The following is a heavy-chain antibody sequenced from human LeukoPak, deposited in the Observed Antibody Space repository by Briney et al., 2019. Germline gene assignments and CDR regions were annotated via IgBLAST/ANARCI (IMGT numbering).Heavy chain of an antibody. CDR2: INPNSGGT. Sequence: ASVKVSCKASGYTFTGYYMHWVRQAPGQGPEWMGRINPNSGGTNYAQKLQGRVTMTTETSTSTAYMELRSLRSDDTAVYYCARALSRGYSGYDYGLGYWGQGTLVTVSS. CDR3: ARALSRGYSGYDYGLGY. D-gene: IGHD5-12*01. J-gene: IGHJ4*02. V-gene: IGHV1-2*06. CDR1: GYTFTGYY.